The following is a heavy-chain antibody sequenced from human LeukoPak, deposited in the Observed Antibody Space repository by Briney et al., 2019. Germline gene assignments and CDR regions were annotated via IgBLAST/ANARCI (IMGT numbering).Heavy chain of an antibody. CDR3: ARDYAFDI. Sequence: SETLSLTCSVSGGSISRGGYYWSWIRQHPGKGLEWIGYISYSGNTYYNPSLKSRVTISVEKSKNQFSLNLSSVTAADTAVYYCARDYAFDIWGQGTMVTVSS. J-gene: IGHJ3*02. V-gene: IGHV4-31*03. CDR2: ISYSGNT. CDR1: GGSISRGGYY.